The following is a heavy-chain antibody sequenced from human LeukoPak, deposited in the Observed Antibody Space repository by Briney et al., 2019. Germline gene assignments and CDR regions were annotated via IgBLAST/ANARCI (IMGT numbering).Heavy chain of an antibody. D-gene: IGHD1-26*01. V-gene: IGHV3-7*02. J-gene: IGHJ4*02. CDR1: GFTFNIYW. CDR2: IKQDGSEK. CDR3: ARSSGSYRPFDY. Sequence: GGSLRLSCAASGFTFNIYWMSWVRQAPGKGLEWVANIKQDGSEKYYVDSVKGRFTISRDNAKNSLYLQMNSLRAEDTAVYYCARSSGSYRPFDYWGQGTLVTVSS.